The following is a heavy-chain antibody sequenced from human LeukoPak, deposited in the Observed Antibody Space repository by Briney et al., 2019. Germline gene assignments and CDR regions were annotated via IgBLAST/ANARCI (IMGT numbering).Heavy chain of an antibody. CDR2: IIPIFGTA. CDR1: GGTFSSYA. V-gene: IGHV1-69*06. CDR3: ARDAEYCGGDC. J-gene: IGHJ4*02. D-gene: IGHD2-21*01. Sequence: GASVKVSCKASGGTFSSYAISWVRQAPGQGLERMGGIIPIFGTANYAQKFQGRVTITADRSTSTAYMELSSLRSEDTAVYYCARDAEYCGGDCWGQGTLVTVSS.